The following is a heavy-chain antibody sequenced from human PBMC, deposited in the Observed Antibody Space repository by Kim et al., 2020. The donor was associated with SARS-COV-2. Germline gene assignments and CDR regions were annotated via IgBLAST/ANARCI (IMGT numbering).Heavy chain of an antibody. V-gene: IGHV3-53*01. CDR3: AIYRNDNVWGSYHL. CDR2: IYSGGTT. D-gene: IGHD3-16*02. J-gene: IGHJ4*02. CDR1: GFTVSSNY. Sequence: GGSLRLSCAASGFTVSSNYMSWVRQAPGKGLEWVSVIYSGGTTYYADSAKGRFTISRDNSKNTVYLQMNSLRAEDTAVYYCAIYRNDNVWGSYHLWGQGTLVTVSS.